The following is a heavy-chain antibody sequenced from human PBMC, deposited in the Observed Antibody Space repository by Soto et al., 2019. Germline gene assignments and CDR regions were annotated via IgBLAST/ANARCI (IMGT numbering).Heavy chain of an antibody. CDR1: GGSFSGYY. Sequence: QVQLQQWGAGLLKPSETLSLTCAVYGGSFSGYYWSWIRQPPGKGLEWIGEINHSGSTNYNPSLKSQDTISIDTYKNQFSLRLSSVTAADTAVYYCARVSMVRGVGYYYYYGMDVWGQGTTVTVSS. V-gene: IGHV4-34*01. J-gene: IGHJ6*02. CDR3: ARVSMVRGVGYYYYYGMDV. D-gene: IGHD3-10*01. CDR2: INHSGST.